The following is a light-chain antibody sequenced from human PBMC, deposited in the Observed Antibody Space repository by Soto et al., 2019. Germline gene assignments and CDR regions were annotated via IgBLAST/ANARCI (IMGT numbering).Light chain of an antibody. CDR2: GAS. J-gene: IGKJ2*01. CDR3: QQYGSSPYT. CDR1: QSVSSSS. Sequence: EIVLTQSPGTLSLSPGERATLSCRASQSVSSSSLAWYQQKPGQAPRLLIYGASSRATGIPDRFSGSGSGTDFTRTISSLEPEDFAVFYCQQYGSSPYTFGQGTKLEIK. V-gene: IGKV3-20*01.